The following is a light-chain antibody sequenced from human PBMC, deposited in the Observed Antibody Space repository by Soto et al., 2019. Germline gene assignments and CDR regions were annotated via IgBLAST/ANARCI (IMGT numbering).Light chain of an antibody. Sequence: EIVLTQSPATLSLSPGEIATLSCRASQSVSSYLAWYQQKPGQAPRLLIYDASNRATGIPARLSGSGSGTAFTLTTISLEPEDFAVYYCQQRSNWPPWTFGQGTKVEIK. CDR1: QSVSSY. J-gene: IGKJ1*01. CDR3: QQRSNWPPWT. V-gene: IGKV3-11*01. CDR2: DAS.